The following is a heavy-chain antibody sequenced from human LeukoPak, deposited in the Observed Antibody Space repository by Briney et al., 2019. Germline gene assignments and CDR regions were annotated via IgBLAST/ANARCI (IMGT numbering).Heavy chain of an antibody. D-gene: IGHD3-22*01. CDR2: IYSGGST. J-gene: IGHJ3*02. Sequence: PGGSLRLSCAASGFTVSSNYMSWVRQAPGKGLEWVSVIYSGGSTYYADSVKGRFTISRDNSKNTLYLQMNSLRAEDTAVYYCARDLHPTYYYDSSQLNAFDIWGQGTMVTVSS. CDR3: ARDLHPTYYYDSSQLNAFDI. V-gene: IGHV3-66*01. CDR1: GFTVSSNY.